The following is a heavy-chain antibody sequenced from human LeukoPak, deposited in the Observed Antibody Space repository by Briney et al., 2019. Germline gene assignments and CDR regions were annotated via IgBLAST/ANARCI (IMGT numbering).Heavy chain of an antibody. J-gene: IGHJ5*02. CDR2: MCGSAGFT. D-gene: IGHD3-22*01. V-gene: IGHV3-23*01. CDR1: GFTFNIYA. Sequence: GGCLRLSCSDSGFTFNIYAMSWVPVAPGRGRQWGASMCGSAGFTFYEDSLNGRVTISRDNSKNTLYLQKNSLRAEDTGIYYCVRDRPNYHESNGHYYNRDGYHWGQGTLVT. CDR3: VRDRPNYHESNGHYYNRDGYH.